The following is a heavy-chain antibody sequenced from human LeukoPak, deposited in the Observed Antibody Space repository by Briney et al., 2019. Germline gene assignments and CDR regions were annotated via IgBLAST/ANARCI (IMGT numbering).Heavy chain of an antibody. CDR1: GFTFSSYA. CDR3: ARVPCCYSNYFDY. V-gene: IGHV3-30*04. Sequence: GRSLRLSCAASGFTFSSYAMHWVRQAPGKGLEWVAVISYDGSNNYYADSVKGRFTISRDNSKNTLYLQMNSLRAEDTAVYYCARVPCCYSNYFDYWGQGTLVTVSS. J-gene: IGHJ4*02. D-gene: IGHD2-15*01. CDR2: ISYDGSNN.